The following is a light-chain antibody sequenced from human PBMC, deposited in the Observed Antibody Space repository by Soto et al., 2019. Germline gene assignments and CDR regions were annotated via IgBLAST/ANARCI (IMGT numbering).Light chain of an antibody. CDR3: SSFTTSNTSV. Sequence: QSALTQPASVSGSPGQSITISCTGANSDIGAYDYVSWYQQHPGKVPKLIIYDVSDRPSAVSDRFSGSKSGNRASLTISGLLTEDEADYYCSSFTTSNTSVFGTGTKLTVL. V-gene: IGLV2-14*03. CDR1: NSDIGAYDY. CDR2: DVS. J-gene: IGLJ1*01.